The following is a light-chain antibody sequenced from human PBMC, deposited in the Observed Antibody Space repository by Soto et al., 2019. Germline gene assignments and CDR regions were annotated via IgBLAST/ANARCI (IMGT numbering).Light chain of an antibody. CDR1: QTLLYNNGKNY. J-gene: IGKJ1*01. CDR2: LGS. CDR3: MQALQSRT. V-gene: IGKV2-28*01. Sequence: VLTQSPLSLTVTPGEPASSSCRSSQTLLYNNGKNYLDWYLQKPGQSPQLLIYLGSNRASVVPDRCSGSGSGTYFTLKSSRVDAEVVAFYYCMQALQSRTFGQGTKVEIK.